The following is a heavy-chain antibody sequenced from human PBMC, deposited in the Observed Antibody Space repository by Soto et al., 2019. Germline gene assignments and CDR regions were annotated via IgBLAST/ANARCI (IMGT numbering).Heavy chain of an antibody. Sequence: GGSLRLSCAASGFTFSSYWMHWVRQAPGKGLVWVSRINSDGSSTSYADSVKGRFTISRDNAKNTLYLQMNSLRAEDTAVYYCARASLWFGELLFEHAFDIWGQGTMVTVSS. V-gene: IGHV3-74*01. CDR2: INSDGSST. CDR3: ARASLWFGELLFEHAFDI. D-gene: IGHD3-10*01. J-gene: IGHJ3*02. CDR1: GFTFSSYW.